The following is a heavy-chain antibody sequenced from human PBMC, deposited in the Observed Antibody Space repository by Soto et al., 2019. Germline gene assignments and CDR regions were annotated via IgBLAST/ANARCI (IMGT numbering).Heavy chain of an antibody. CDR2: IYYSGST. D-gene: IGHD6-13*01. J-gene: IGHJ5*02. CDR3: AREGIAAAGTYWFDP. V-gene: IGHV4-30-4*01. CDR1: GGAISSGDYY. Sequence: SETLSLTCTVSGGAISSGDYYWSWIRQPPGKGLEWIGYIYYSGSTYYNPSLKSRVTISVDTSKNQFSLKLSSVTAADTAVYYCAREGIAAAGTYWFDPWGQGTLVTVAS.